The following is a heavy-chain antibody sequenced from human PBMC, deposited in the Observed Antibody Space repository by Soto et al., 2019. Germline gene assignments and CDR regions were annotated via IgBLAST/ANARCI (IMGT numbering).Heavy chain of an antibody. CDR1: GFTVSSNY. Sequence: GGSLRLSCAASGFTVSSNYMSWVRQAPWKGLEWVSVIYSGGSTYYADSVKGRFTISRENSKNTLYLQMNSLRAEDTAVYFCASLLIAAAGSFWAAFDIWGQGTMVTVSS. V-gene: IGHV3-53*01. CDR3: ASLLIAAAGSFWAAFDI. J-gene: IGHJ3*02. D-gene: IGHD6-13*01. CDR2: IYSGGST.